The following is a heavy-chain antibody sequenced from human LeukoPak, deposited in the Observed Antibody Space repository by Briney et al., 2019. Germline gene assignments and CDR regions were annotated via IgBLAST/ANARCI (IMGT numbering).Heavy chain of an antibody. Sequence: GGSLRLSCAASGFTFSSYAMHWVRQAPGKGLEWVAVISYDGSNKYYADSVKGRFTISRDNSKNTLYLQMNSLRAEDTAVYYCARDFILIRYGDSYYYYYGMDVWGQGTTVTVSS. CDR2: ISYDGSNK. V-gene: IGHV3-30-3*01. CDR3: ARDFILIRYGDSYYYYYGMDV. CDR1: GFTFSSYA. D-gene: IGHD4-17*01. J-gene: IGHJ6*02.